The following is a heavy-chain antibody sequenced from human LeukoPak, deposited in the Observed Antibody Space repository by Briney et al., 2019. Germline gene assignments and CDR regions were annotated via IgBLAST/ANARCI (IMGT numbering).Heavy chain of an antibody. Sequence: ASVKVSCKASGYTFTTYDINWVRQVTGQGLEWMGWMNPNSGNTGYAQKIQGRVTMTRNTSINTAYMELSSLRSEDTAVYYCARGPSRDYGSGSSRFDPWGQGTLVTVSS. CDR2: MNPNSGNT. CDR1: GYTFTTYD. J-gene: IGHJ5*02. V-gene: IGHV1-8*01. CDR3: ARGPSRDYGSGSSRFDP. D-gene: IGHD3-10*01.